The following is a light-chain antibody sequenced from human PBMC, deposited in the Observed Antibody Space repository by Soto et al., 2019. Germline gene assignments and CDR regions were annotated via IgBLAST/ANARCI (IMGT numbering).Light chain of an antibody. Sequence: EIVMTQSPATLPVSPGERATLSCRASQSVSTNLAWYQQKPGQAPRLLIYGASSRATGIPDRFSGSGSGTDFTLTISRLEPEDLAVYYCQQYGSSPPVTFGQGTRLEIK. V-gene: IGKV3-20*01. CDR2: GAS. CDR1: QSVSTN. CDR3: QQYGSSPPVT. J-gene: IGKJ5*01.